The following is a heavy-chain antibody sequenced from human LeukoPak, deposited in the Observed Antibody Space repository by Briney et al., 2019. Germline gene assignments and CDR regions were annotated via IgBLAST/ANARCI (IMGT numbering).Heavy chain of an antibody. CDR1: GGSISSYY. CDR3: ARDRSGYYDSSGYYYPRDAFDI. D-gene: IGHD3-22*01. J-gene: IGHJ3*02. Sequence: SETLSLTCTVSGGSISSYYWSWIRQPPGKGLEWIGYIYYSGSTNYNPSLKSRVTISVDTSKNQFSLKLSSVTAADTAVYYCARDRSGYYDSSGYYYPRDAFDIWGQGTMVTVSP. V-gene: IGHV4-59*01. CDR2: IYYSGST.